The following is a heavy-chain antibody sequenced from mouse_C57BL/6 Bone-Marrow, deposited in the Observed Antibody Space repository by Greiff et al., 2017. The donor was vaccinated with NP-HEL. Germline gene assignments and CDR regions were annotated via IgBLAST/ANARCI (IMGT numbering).Heavy chain of an antibody. Sequence: QVQLQQPGAELVKPGASVKLSCKASGYTFTSYWMQWVNQRPGQGLEWIGEIDPSDSYTNYNQKFKGKATLTVDKSSSTAYMQLSSLTSEDSAVYYCARGLLPDYWGQGTTLTVSA. D-gene: IGHD2-3*01. J-gene: IGHJ2*01. CDR3: ARGLLPDY. CDR1: GYTFTSYW. V-gene: IGHV1-50*01. CDR2: IDPSDSYT.